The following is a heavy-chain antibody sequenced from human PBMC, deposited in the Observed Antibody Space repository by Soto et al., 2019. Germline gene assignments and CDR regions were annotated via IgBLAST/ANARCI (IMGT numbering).Heavy chain of an antibody. CDR3: AREGYLYYFDY. CDR1: GGSISSGGYS. V-gene: IGHV4-30-2*01. Sequence: SETLSLTCAVSGGSISSGGYSWSWIRQPPGKGLEWIGYIYHSGSTYYNPSLKSRVTISVDRSKNQFSLKLSSVTAADTAVYYCAREGYLYYFDYWGQGTLVTVSS. J-gene: IGHJ4*02. CDR2: IYHSGST. D-gene: IGHD2-21*01.